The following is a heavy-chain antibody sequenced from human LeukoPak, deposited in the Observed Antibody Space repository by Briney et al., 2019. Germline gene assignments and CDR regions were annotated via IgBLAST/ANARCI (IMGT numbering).Heavy chain of an antibody. CDR1: GFTFSDYY. V-gene: IGHV3-11*06. D-gene: IGHD4-23*01. J-gene: IGHJ4*02. CDR2: ISGSSTYT. CDR3: ARDLATPRGFFDY. Sequence: GGPLRLSCAASGFTFSDYYMSWIRQAPGKGLEWVSYISGSSTYTNYADSVKGRFTISRDNAKNSLYLQMNSLRAEDTAIYYCARDLATPRGFFDYWGQGTLVTVSS.